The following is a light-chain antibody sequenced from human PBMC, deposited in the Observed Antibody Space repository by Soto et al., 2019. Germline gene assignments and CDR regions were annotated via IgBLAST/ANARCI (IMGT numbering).Light chain of an antibody. CDR2: DAS. Sequence: DIQMTQSPSTLSASVGDRVTITCRASQSISSWLAWYQQKPGKAPKLLIYDASSLESGVPSRFSGSGSGTELTLTISSLQPDDFATYYCQQYNSYSFTFGPGTKMDIK. V-gene: IGKV1-5*01. CDR3: QQYNSYSFT. J-gene: IGKJ3*01. CDR1: QSISSW.